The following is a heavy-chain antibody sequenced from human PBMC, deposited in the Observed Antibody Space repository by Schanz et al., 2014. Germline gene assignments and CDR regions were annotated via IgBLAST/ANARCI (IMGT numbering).Heavy chain of an antibody. Sequence: QVQLVQSGPEVKKPGASVKVSCKASGYTFTSYSMHWVRQAPGQGLEWMGIINLSGGSTNNAQKFQGRLTMTRDTSTSTVYMELTSLRSEDTAVYYCAGTYCSSTSCYTGYYYMDVWGKGTTVTVSS. CDR3: AGTYCSSTSCYTGYYYMDV. CDR1: GYTFTSYS. CDR2: INLSGGST. J-gene: IGHJ6*03. V-gene: IGHV1-46*01. D-gene: IGHD2-2*02.